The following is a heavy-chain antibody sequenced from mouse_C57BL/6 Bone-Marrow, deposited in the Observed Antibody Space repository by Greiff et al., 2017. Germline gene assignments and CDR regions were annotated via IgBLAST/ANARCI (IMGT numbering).Heavy chain of an antibody. CDR3: ARSLYYGSSYWCFDV. CDR1: GYTFTDYN. D-gene: IGHD1-1*01. J-gene: IGHJ1*03. Sequence: EVQLQQSGPELVKPGASVKIPCKASGYTFTDYNMDWVQQSHGKSLEWIGDINPNNGGTIYNQKFKGKATLTVDKSSSTAYMELRSLTSEDTAVYYCARSLYYGSSYWCFDVWGTGTTVTVSS. V-gene: IGHV1-18*01. CDR2: INPNNGGT.